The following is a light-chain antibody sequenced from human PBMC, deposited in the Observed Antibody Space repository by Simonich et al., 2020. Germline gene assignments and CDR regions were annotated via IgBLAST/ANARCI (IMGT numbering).Light chain of an antibody. J-gene: IGLJ2*01. CDR3: SSYTSSSTLVV. Sequence: QSALTQPASVSGSPGQSITISCTGTSSDVGGHNYVSWYQQHPGKAPKLMIYDVSNRPSGVSNRFSGSKSGNTAFLTISGLQAEDEADYYCSSYTSSSTLVVFGGGTKLTVL. CDR2: DVS. V-gene: IGLV2-14*03. CDR1: SSDVGGHNY.